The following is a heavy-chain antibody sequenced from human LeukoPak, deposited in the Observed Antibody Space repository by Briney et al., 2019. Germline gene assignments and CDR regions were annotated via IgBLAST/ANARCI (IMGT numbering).Heavy chain of an antibody. Sequence: GGSLRLSCAASGFSFSSYAMSWVRQAPGKGLEWVSAISGGGTSTYYADSVKGRFTISRDNSKNTMYLQMDSLRVEDTAFYYCAKDRGRGWGQGTLVTVSS. CDR2: ISGGGTST. CDR3: AKDRGRG. J-gene: IGHJ4*02. CDR1: GFSFSSYA. V-gene: IGHV3-23*01. D-gene: IGHD3-10*01.